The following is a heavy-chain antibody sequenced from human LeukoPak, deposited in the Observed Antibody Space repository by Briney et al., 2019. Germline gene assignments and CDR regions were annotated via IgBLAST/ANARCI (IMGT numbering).Heavy chain of an antibody. CDR3: AGGYSSSWYSVGFDY. CDR1: GFTFSSYA. Sequence: GGSLRLSCAASGFTFSSYAMHWVRQAPGKGLEWVAVISYDGSNKYYADSVKGRFTISRDNSKNTLYLQMNSLRAEDTAVYYCAGGYSSSWYSVGFDYWGQGTLVTVSS. CDR2: ISYDGSNK. V-gene: IGHV3-30-3*01. D-gene: IGHD6-13*01. J-gene: IGHJ4*02.